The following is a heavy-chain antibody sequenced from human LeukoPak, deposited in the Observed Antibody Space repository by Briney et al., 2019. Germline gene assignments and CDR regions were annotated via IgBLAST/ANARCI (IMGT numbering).Heavy chain of an antibody. CDR3: AREMVSLWFGESHYYYYYGMDV. CDR2: ITNSGNSK. CDR1: EFTFSSYS. V-gene: IGHV3-48*01. Sequence: GGSLRLSCAASEFTFSSYSMDWVRQAPGKGLEWVSYITNSGNSKSYADSVKGRFTISRDNTKNSLYLQMNGLRAEDTAVYYCAREMVSLWFGESHYYYYYGMDVWGQGTTVTVSS. D-gene: IGHD3-10*01. J-gene: IGHJ6*02.